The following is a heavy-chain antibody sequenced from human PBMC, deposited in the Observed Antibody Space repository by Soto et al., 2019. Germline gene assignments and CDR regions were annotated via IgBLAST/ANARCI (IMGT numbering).Heavy chain of an antibody. J-gene: IGHJ4*02. CDR3: ARSPRAQMIVLEAATRFDY. Sequence: QVQLVQSGAEVKRPGASVKVSCKASGYTFTTYGFNWVRQAPGQGLEWMGWISPYNGDTNYAQNFQGRVNLTTDTSTSTAYMELRSRTSDDWAIYYCARSPRAQMIVLEAATRFDYWGQGTLVTVPS. V-gene: IGHV1-18*04. D-gene: IGHD2-15*01. CDR1: GYTFTTYG. CDR2: ISPYNGDT.